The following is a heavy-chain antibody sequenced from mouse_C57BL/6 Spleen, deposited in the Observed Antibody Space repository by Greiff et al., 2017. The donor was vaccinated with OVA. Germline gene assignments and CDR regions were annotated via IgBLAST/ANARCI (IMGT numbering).Heavy chain of an antibody. D-gene: IGHD4-1*01. V-gene: IGHV5-4*03. CDR1: GFTFSSYA. CDR3: ARVPNWGYWYFDV. CDR2: ISDGGSYT. Sequence: EVKLVESGGGLVKPGGSLKLSCAASGFTFSSYAMSWVRQTPEKRLEWVATISDGGSYTYYPDNVKGRFTISRDNAKNNLYLQMSHLKSEDTAMYYCARVPNWGYWYFDVWGTGTTVTVSS. J-gene: IGHJ1*03.